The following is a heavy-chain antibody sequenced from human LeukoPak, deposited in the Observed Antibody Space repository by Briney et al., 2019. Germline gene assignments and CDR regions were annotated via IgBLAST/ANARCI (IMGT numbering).Heavy chain of an antibody. V-gene: IGHV3-30-3*01. D-gene: IGHD6-13*01. CDR3: ARDNSQQLVLDY. Sequence: SCKASGFTFSSYAMHWVRQAPGKGLEWEAVISYDGSNKYYADSVKGRFTISRDNSKNTLYLQMNSLRAEDTAVYYCARDNSQQLVLDYWGQGTLVTVSS. CDR1: GFTFSSYA. CDR2: ISYDGSNK. J-gene: IGHJ4*02.